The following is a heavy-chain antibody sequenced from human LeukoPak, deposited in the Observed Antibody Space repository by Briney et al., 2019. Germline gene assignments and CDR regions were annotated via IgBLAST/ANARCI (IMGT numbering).Heavy chain of an antibody. CDR3: AREARGYCSSTSCYSRNAFDI. CDR1: GYTFTGYY. V-gene: IGHV1-2*06. CDR2: INPNSGGT. J-gene: IGHJ3*02. Sequence: ASVKVSCKASGYTFTGYYMHWVRQAPGQGLEWMGRINPNSGGTNYAQKFQGRVTMTRNTSISTAYMELSSLRSEDTAVYYCAREARGYCSSTSCYSRNAFDIWGQGTMVTVSS. D-gene: IGHD2-2*02.